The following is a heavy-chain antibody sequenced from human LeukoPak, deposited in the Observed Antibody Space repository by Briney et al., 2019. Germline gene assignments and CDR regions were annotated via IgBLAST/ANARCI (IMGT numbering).Heavy chain of an antibody. CDR3: ARIGYYYGSGSYRKYFDY. D-gene: IGHD3-10*01. V-gene: IGHV4-38-2*02. J-gene: IGHJ4*02. Sequence: SETLSLTCTVSGYSISSGYYWGWIRQPPGKGLEWIGSIYHSGSTYYNPSLKSRVTISVDTSKNQFSLKLSSVTAADTAVYYCARIGYYYGSGSYRKYFDYWGQGTLATVSS. CDR1: GYSISSGYY. CDR2: IYHSGST.